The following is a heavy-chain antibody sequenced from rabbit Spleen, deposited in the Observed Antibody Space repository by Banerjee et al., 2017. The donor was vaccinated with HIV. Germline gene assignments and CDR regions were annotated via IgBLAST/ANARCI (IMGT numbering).Heavy chain of an antibody. CDR2: IDPVFGIT. CDR3: ARDGAGGSYFAF. V-gene: IGHV1S7*01. Sequence: HLKESGGGLVQPGGSLKLSCTASGFTLSSYYMNWVRQAPGKGLEWIGYIDPVFGITYYANWVNGRFSISRENAQNTVFLQMTSLTAADTATYFCARDGAGGSYFAFWGPGTLVTVS. J-gene: IGHJ4*01. D-gene: IGHD8-1*01. CDR1: GFTLSSYY.